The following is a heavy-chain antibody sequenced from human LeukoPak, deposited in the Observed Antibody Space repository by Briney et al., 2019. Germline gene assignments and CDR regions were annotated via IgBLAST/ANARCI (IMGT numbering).Heavy chain of an antibody. V-gene: IGHV3-23*01. CDR2: ISGSGGST. Sequence: GGSLRLSCAASGFTVSSNYMSWVRQAPGEGLEWVSTISGSGGSTYYADSVKGRFTISRGISKNTLYLQMNSLRAEDTAVYYCAKLDGYNYGHFDYWGQGTLATVSS. J-gene: IGHJ4*02. CDR1: GFTVSSNY. CDR3: AKLDGYNYGHFDY. D-gene: IGHD5-24*01.